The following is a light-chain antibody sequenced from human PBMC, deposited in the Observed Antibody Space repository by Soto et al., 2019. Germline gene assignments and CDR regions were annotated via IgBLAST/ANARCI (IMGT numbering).Light chain of an antibody. Sequence: AIQMTQSPPLISASTGDRVTLTCRASQGLGNSLAWYQQKPGQAPKLLNYGATTLQTGVPSRFSGRGSGTEFTLTISCLQSEDFAAYYCQQYYTSPRAFAQGTKVEVK. CDR2: GAT. J-gene: IGKJ1*01. V-gene: IGKV1-8*01. CDR1: QGLGNS. CDR3: QQYYTSPRA.